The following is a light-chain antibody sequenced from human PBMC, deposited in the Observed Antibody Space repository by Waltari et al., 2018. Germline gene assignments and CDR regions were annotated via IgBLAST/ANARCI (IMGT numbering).Light chain of an antibody. CDR2: TAS. CDR1: QSISSW. CDR3: QQYNSYPYT. J-gene: IGKJ2*01. Sequence: DIQMTQSPSTLSASVGDRVTITCRARQSISSWLAWYQQKPGKAPKLLIYTASSIQSGVPSRFSGSGSGTEFTLTIASLQPDDFASYYCQQYNSYPYTFGQGTKLEIK. V-gene: IGKV1-5*03.